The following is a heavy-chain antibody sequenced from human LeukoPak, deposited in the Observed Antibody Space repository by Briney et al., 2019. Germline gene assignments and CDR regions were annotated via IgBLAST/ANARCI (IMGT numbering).Heavy chain of an antibody. D-gene: IGHD3-22*01. Sequence: SGTLSLTCTISGGSISSGGYYWSWIRQHPGKGLEWIGYIYYSGSPYYNPSLKSRLTISVDTSKNQFSLQLTSVTAADTAVYYCARAYSYYYHSSGFYAPKYFQHWGQGTLVTVSS. CDR2: IYYSGSP. CDR3: ARAYSYYYHSSGFYAPKYFQH. V-gene: IGHV4-31*03. CDR1: GGSISSGGYY. J-gene: IGHJ1*01.